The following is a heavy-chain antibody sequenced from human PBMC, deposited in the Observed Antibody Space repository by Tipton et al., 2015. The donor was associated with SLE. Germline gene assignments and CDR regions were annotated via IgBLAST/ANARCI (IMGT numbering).Heavy chain of an antibody. J-gene: IGHJ4*02. D-gene: IGHD3-9*01. V-gene: IGHV4-39*01. Sequence: TLSLTCTVSGDSIGSSSNYWGWIRQPPGKGLVGIGSIYYSGSTYYNPSLQSRVTISVDTSKNQFSLKLSSVTAADTAVYYCARLVGAYDILTGYYQRYFDYWGQGTLVTVSS. CDR3: ARLVGAYDILTGYYQRYFDY. CDR1: GDSIGSSSNY. CDR2: IYYSGST.